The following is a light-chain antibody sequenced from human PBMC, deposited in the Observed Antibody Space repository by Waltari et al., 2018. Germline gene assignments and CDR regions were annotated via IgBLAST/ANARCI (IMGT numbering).Light chain of an antibody. CDR2: KVS. V-gene: IGKV1-5*03. Sequence: DIQMTSSPSTLSASVGDRVTITCRASQSVSPWLAWYQQKPGKAPKLLIYKVSDLQSGVPSRFSGSGSGSGTEFTLTITSLQPDDLAIYYCQHFNGFPWTFGQGTKVEIK. CDR1: QSVSPW. J-gene: IGKJ1*01. CDR3: QHFNGFPWT.